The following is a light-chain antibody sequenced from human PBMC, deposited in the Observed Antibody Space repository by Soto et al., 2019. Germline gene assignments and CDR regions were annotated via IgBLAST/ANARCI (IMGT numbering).Light chain of an antibody. CDR3: QQYDNLPSIT. CDR1: QDIRNY. J-gene: IGKJ5*01. V-gene: IGKV1-33*01. Sequence: DIQMTQSPSSLSASVGDRVTITCQASQDIRNYLNWYQQKPGKAPKLLIYDASNLETGVPSRFSGRGSGTDFTFTISSLQPEDIATYYCQQYDNLPSITFGQGTRLEIK. CDR2: DAS.